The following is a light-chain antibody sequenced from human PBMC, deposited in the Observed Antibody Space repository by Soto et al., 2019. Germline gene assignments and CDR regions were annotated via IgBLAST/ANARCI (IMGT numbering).Light chain of an antibody. Sequence: DIQMTQSPSTLSASVGERVTITCRASQSISSWLAWHQQKPGKAPRLLIYKASNLESGVASRFSGSGSGTGFTLTITSLQPDDSAIYYCQQYNDNWTFGQGPKVEIK. CDR3: QQYNDNWT. J-gene: IGKJ1*01. CDR1: QSISSW. CDR2: KAS. V-gene: IGKV1-5*03.